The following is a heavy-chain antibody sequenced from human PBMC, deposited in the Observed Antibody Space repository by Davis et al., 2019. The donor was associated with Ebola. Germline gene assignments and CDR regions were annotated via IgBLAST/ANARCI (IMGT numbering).Heavy chain of an antibody. CDR2: IYYSGST. Sequence: SETLSLTCTVSGGSISSSSYYWSWIRQPPGKGLEWIGYIYYSGSTNYNPSLKSRVTISVDTSKNQFSLKLSSVTAADTAVYYCARLDQWLLPFDYWGQGTLVTVSS. J-gene: IGHJ4*02. V-gene: IGHV4-61*05. D-gene: IGHD3-22*01. CDR1: GGSISSSSYY. CDR3: ARLDQWLLPFDY.